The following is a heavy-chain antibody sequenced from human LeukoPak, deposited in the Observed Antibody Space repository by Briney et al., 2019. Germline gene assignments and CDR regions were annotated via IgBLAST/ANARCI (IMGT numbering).Heavy chain of an antibody. V-gene: IGHV4-34*01. CDR3: ARDIVVVVAAICYYYGMDV. CDR2: INHSGST. D-gene: IGHD2-15*01. J-gene: IGHJ6*02. CDR1: GGSFSGYY. Sequence: SETLSLTCAVYGGSFSGYYWSWIRQPPGKGLEWIGEINHSGSTNYNPSLKSRVTISVDTSKNQFSLKLSSVTAADTAVYYCARDIVVVVAAICYYYGMDVWGQGTTVTVSS.